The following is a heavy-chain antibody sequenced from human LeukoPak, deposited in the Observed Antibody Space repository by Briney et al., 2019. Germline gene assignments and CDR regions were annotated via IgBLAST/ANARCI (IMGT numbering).Heavy chain of an antibody. Sequence: SQTLSLTCAISGDSVSSNSAAWNWIRQSPSRGLEWLGRTYYRSKWYNDYAVSVKSRITNNPDTSKNQFSLQLNSVTPEDTAVYYCARGGQGDGYSADEAFDIWGQGTMVTVS. J-gene: IGHJ3*02. CDR2: TYYRSKWYN. V-gene: IGHV6-1*01. D-gene: IGHD5-18*01. CDR1: GDSVSSNSAA. CDR3: ARGGQGDGYSADEAFDI.